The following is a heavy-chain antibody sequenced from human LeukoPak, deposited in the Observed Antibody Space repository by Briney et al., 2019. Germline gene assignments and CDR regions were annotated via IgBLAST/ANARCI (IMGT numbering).Heavy chain of an antibody. CDR2: ISGSGADT. CDR1: GFTFRGYA. J-gene: IGHJ4*02. V-gene: IGHV3-23*01. CDR3: AKDTRGYSYGPTIDY. Sequence: GGSLRLSCAASGFTFRGYAMSWVRQAPGKGLDWVSVISGSGADTYYADSVKGRFSISRDNSKNTLYLQMNSLRAEDTAVYYCAKDTRGYSYGPTIDYWGQGTLVTVSS. D-gene: IGHD5-18*01.